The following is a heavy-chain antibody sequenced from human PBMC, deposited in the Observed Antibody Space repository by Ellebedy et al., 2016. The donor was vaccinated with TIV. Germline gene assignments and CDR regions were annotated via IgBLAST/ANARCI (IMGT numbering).Heavy chain of an antibody. CDR2: IYAGDSDT. CDR3: ARVDADFDY. V-gene: IGHV5-51*01. Sequence: GESLKISCKGHGYSFRSYWVAWVRQMPGKGLEWMGSIYAGDSDTRYNPSFQGQVTISVDKSTDTAYLQWRRLKASDTAMYYCARVDADFDYWGQGTRVTVSS. D-gene: IGHD2-15*01. J-gene: IGHJ4*02. CDR1: GYSFRSYW.